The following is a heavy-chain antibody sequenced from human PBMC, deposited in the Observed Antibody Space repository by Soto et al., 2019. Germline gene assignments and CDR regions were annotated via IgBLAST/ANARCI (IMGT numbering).Heavy chain of an antibody. CDR2: INHSGST. CDR3: ARAITMVRGVIGYYYYYGMDV. V-gene: IGHV4-34*01. D-gene: IGHD3-10*01. CDR1: GGSFSGYY. Sequence: TLSLTCAVYGGSFSGYYWSWIRQPPGKGLEWIGEINHSGSTNYNPSLKSRVTISVDTSKNQFSLKLSSVTAADTAVYYRARAITMVRGVIGYYYYYGMDVWGQGTTVTVSS. J-gene: IGHJ6*02.